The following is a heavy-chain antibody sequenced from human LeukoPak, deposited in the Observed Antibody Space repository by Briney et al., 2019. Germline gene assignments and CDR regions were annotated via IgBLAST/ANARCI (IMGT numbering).Heavy chain of an antibody. V-gene: IGHV1-18*01. CDR2: ISAYNGNT. CDR1: GYTFTSYG. CDR3: ARDLVVTGTRYYYMDV. D-gene: IGHD1-7*01. J-gene: IGHJ6*03. Sequence: GASVKVSCKASGYTFTSYGISWVRHAPGQGLEWMGWISAYNGNTNYAQKFQGRVTMTTDTSTSTAYMELRSLRPDDTAVYYCARDLVVTGTRYYYMDVWGKGTTVTVSS.